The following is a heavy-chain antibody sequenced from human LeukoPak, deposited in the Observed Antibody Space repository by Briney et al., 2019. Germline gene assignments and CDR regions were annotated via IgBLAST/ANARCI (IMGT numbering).Heavy chain of an antibody. J-gene: IGHJ6*04. Sequence: PSETLSLTCAVYGGSFSGYYWSWIRQPPGKGLEWIGEINHSGSTNYNPSLKSRVTISVDTSKNQFSLKLSSVTAADTAVYYCRRELWFGELLRSYYYGMDVWGKGTTVTVSS. CDR3: RRELWFGELLRSYYYGMDV. CDR2: INHSGST. CDR1: GGSFSGYY. D-gene: IGHD3-10*01. V-gene: IGHV4-34*01.